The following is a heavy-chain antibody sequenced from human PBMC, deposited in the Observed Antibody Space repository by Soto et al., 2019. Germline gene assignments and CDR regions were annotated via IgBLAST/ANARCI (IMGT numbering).Heavy chain of an antibody. CDR2: NYYSGIT. J-gene: IGHJ6*02. V-gene: IGHV4-31*03. CDR1: GGSISSGGYY. Sequence: PSETLSLTCTVSGGSISSGGYYWTWIRQHPGKGLEWIGYNYYSGITYYNPSLKSRVTISLDTSKNQFSLKLSSVTAADTAVYYCAKGRYMVTMVRGVTYYYYYGMDVWGQGTTVTVSS. CDR3: AKGRYMVTMVRGVTYYYYYGMDV. D-gene: IGHD3-10*01.